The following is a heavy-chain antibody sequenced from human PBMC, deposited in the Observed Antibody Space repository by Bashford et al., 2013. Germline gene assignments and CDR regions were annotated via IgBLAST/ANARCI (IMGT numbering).Heavy chain of an antibody. CDR2: IWFDGSNK. CDR3: ASGHGSGWVF. V-gene: IGHV3-33*01. J-gene: IGHJ4*02. D-gene: IGHD6-19*01. Sequence: VRQAPGKGLEWVAVIWFDGSNKFYADSVKGRFTISRDNSKNTLYLHMNSLTAEDTAVYYCASGHGSGWVFWGRGTQVTVSS.